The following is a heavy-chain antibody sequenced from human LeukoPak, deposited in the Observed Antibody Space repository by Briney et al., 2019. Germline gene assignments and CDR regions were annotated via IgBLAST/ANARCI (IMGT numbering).Heavy chain of an antibody. CDR1: GYTFTSYE. V-gene: IGHV1-8*01. J-gene: IGHJ5*02. CDR2: MNPNSGNT. D-gene: IGHD6-6*01. CDR3: ARACSSSRRDNWFDP. Sequence: GASVKVSCKSSGYTFTSYEINWMRQATGQGLEWMGWMNPNSGNTGYAQKFQGRVTMTRNTSISTAYMELSSLRSEDTAVYYCARACSSSRRDNWFDPWGQGTLVTVSS.